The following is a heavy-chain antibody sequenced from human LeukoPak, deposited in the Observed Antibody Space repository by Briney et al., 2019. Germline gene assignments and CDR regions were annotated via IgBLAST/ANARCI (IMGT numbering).Heavy chain of an antibody. J-gene: IGHJ4*02. D-gene: IGHD3-16*01. CDR3: ARGSAVLSPHFDY. Sequence: GGSLRLSCAASGFTFSSYWMSWVRQAPGKGLEWVANIKQDGSEKYYVDSVKGRFTISRDNAKNSLYLQMNSLRAEDTAVYYCARGSAVLSPHFDYWGQGTLVTVSS. CDR2: IKQDGSEK. V-gene: IGHV3-7*01. CDR1: GFTFSSYW.